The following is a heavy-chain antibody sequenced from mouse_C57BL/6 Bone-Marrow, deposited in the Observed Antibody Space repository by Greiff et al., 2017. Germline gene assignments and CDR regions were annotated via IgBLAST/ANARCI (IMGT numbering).Heavy chain of an antibody. CDR2: IYPGDGDT. CDR1: GYAFSSSW. CDR3: ATKGYYSNTFYAMDY. J-gene: IGHJ4*01. D-gene: IGHD2-5*01. Sequence: VQVVESGPELVKPGASVKISCKASGYAFSSSWMNWVKQRPGKGLEWIGRIYPGDGDTNYNGKFKGKATLTADKSSSTAYMQLSSLTSEDSAVYFCATKGYYSNTFYAMDYWGQGTSVTVSS. V-gene: IGHV1-82*01.